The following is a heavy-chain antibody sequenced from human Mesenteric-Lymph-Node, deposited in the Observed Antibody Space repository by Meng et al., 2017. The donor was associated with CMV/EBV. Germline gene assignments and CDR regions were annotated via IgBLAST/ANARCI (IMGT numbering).Heavy chain of an antibody. CDR3: ARDGRDSNPDY. J-gene: IGHJ4*02. Sequence: GEFLKISCAASGFTFSDYYMNWIRQAPGKGLECVSYISSSGSSIYYADSVKGRFTISRDNAKNSLYLQMNSLRAEDTAVYYCARDGRDSNPDYWGQGTLVTVSS. CDR1: GFTFSDYY. V-gene: IGHV3-11*04. D-gene: IGHD4-11*01. CDR2: ISSSGSSI.